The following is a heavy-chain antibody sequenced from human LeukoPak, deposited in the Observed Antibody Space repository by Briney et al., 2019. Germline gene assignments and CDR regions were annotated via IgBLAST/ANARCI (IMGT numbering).Heavy chain of an antibody. Sequence: PSETLSLTCAVSGGSISSSNWWSWVRQPPGKGLEWIGEINHSGSTNYNPSLKSRVTISVDTSKNQFSLKLSSVTAADTAVYYCARRGRITMVRGVFDYWGQGTLVTVSS. V-gene: IGHV4-4*02. J-gene: IGHJ4*02. CDR3: ARRGRITMVRGVFDY. CDR2: INHSGST. D-gene: IGHD3-10*01. CDR1: GGSISSSNW.